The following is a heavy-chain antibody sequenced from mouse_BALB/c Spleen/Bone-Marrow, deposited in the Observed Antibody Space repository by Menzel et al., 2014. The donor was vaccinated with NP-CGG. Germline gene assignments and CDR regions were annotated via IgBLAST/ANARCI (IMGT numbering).Heavy chain of an antibody. V-gene: IGHV1-52*01. J-gene: IGHJ4*01. Sequence: VQLQQSGPDLVRPGSSVKMSCKASDYTFTTYWMHWAKQRPGQGLEWIGMIDPSTSETRLNQKFKDKATLIVDKSSNTAYMQLSSLTSEDSAVYYCARRTLAMDYWGQGTSVTVSS. CDR3: ARRTLAMDY. CDR1: DYTFTTYW. CDR2: IDPSTSET.